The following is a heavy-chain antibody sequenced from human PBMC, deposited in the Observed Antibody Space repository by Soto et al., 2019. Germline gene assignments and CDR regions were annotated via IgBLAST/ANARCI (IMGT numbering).Heavy chain of an antibody. CDR1: GFTCSSYW. CDR2: INSDGSST. J-gene: IGHJ5*02. CDR3: ARDQAPYYDFWSGYSLNWFDP. V-gene: IGHV3-74*01. Sequence: GSLRLSCAASGFTCSSYWMHWVRQAPGKGLVWVSRINSDGSSTSYADSVKGRFTISRDNAKNTLYLQMNSLRAEDTAVYYCARDQAPYYDFWSGYSLNWFDPWGQGTLVTVSS. D-gene: IGHD3-3*01.